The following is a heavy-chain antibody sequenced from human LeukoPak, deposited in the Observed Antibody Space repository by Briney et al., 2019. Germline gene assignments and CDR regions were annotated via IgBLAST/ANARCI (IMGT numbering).Heavy chain of an antibody. V-gene: IGHV4-34*01. CDR2: INHSGST. J-gene: IGHJ6*02. D-gene: IGHD4-11*01. Sequence: SETLSLTCAVYGGSFSGYYWSWIRQPPGKGLEWIGEINHSGSTNYNPSLKSRVTISVDTSKNQFSLKLSSVAAADTAVYYCASRHDYSNYGSYYYGMDVWGQGTTVTVSS. CDR1: GGSFSGYY. CDR3: ASRHDYSNYGSYYYGMDV.